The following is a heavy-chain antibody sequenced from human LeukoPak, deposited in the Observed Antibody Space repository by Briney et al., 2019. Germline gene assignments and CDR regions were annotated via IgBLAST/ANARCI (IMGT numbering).Heavy chain of an antibody. J-gene: IGHJ5*02. Sequence: SETLSLTCTVSGGSISSYYWSWIRQPPGKGLEWIGYIYYSGSTNYNPSLKSRVTISVDTSKNQFSLKLSSVTAADTAAYYCARVLVAAAVPNWFDPWGQGTLVTVSS. CDR3: ARVLVAAAVPNWFDP. CDR1: GGSISSYY. CDR2: IYYSGST. V-gene: IGHV4-59*01. D-gene: IGHD6-13*01.